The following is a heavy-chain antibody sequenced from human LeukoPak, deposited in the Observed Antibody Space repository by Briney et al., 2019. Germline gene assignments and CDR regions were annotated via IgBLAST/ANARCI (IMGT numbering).Heavy chain of an antibody. Sequence: ASVKVSCKASGYTFTSYDINWVRQATGQGLEWMGWMNPNSGNTGYAQKFQGRVTMTRNTSISTAYMELSSLRSEDTAVYYCARESPLEWLSTDAFDIWGQGTMVTVSS. CDR3: ARESPLEWLSTDAFDI. V-gene: IGHV1-8*01. CDR2: MNPNSGNT. CDR1: GYTFTSYD. J-gene: IGHJ3*02. D-gene: IGHD3-3*01.